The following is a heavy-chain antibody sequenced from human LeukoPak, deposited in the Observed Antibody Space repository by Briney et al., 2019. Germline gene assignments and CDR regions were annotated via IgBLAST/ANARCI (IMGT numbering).Heavy chain of an antibody. CDR1: GFTVSGNY. CDR3: ASGILGTFLY. CDR2: IYTAGST. Sequence: GGSLRLSCAASGFTVSGNYMSWGRQAPGKGLEWGSVIYTAGSTYSADSVKGRFTISRDNSKNTVYLQMDSLRAEDTAVYHCASGILGTFLYWGQGTLVTVSS. J-gene: IGHJ4*02. V-gene: IGHV3-53*05. D-gene: IGHD2/OR15-2a*01.